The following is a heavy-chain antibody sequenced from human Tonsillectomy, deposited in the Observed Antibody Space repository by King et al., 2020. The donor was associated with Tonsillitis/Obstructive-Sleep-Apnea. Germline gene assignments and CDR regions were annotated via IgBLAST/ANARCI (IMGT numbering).Heavy chain of an antibody. V-gene: IGHV1-46*01. CDR2: INPSSGIA. D-gene: IGHD1-14*01. Sequence: QLVESGAEVKTPGASVKVSCKASGYTFTRYYIHWARQARGQGLEWMGIINPSSGIATYAQKFQGRVTMTTDTSASTVYLELSSLRSEDTAVYYCARDDVVGRYIDSWGQGTLVTVSS. J-gene: IGHJ4*02. CDR3: ARDDVVGRYIDS. CDR1: GYTFTRYY.